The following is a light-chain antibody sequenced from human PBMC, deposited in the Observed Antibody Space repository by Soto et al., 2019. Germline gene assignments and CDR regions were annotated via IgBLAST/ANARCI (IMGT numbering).Light chain of an antibody. J-gene: IGKJ1*01. CDR2: AES. CDR3: QQYYSYPWT. V-gene: IGKV1-27*01. Sequence: DIQMTQSPSSLAESAGDRVTITCRASQGISNYLAWYQQKPGKVPKILIYAESTLQSGVPYRLSGSGSGTDFTLTISCLQSEDFATYYCQQYYSYPWTCGQGTKVEI. CDR1: QGISNY.